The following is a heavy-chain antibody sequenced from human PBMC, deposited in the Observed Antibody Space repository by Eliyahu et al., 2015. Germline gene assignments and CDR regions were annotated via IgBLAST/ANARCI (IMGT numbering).Heavy chain of an antibody. Sequence: QITLKESGPTLVKPTQTLTLTCSFXGFSVNTXGVGVGWIRQPPGKALXWLALIYWDDDKRYSPSLDSRLTITRDTSKNLVSLSMSNMDPVDTGTYYCVHRSGYCTSTSCSKGGYFDHWGQGILVTVSS. CDR2: IYWDDDK. CDR1: GFSVNTXGVG. D-gene: IGHD2-2*01. J-gene: IGHJ4*02. V-gene: IGHV2-5*02. CDR3: VHRSGYCTSTSCSKGGYFDH.